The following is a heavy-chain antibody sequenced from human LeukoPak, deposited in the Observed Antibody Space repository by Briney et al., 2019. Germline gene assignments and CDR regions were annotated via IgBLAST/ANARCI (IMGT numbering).Heavy chain of an antibody. Sequence: SETLSLTCTVSGGSISSYYWSWIRQPPGKGLEWIGYIYSSGSTNYNPSLKSRVTISVDTAKNQFSLKLSSVTAADTAVYYCARGRTYDFWSGYLFDYWGQGALVTVSS. D-gene: IGHD3-3*01. J-gene: IGHJ4*02. CDR3: ARGRTYDFWSGYLFDY. CDR2: IYSSGST. CDR1: GGSISSYY. V-gene: IGHV4-59*01.